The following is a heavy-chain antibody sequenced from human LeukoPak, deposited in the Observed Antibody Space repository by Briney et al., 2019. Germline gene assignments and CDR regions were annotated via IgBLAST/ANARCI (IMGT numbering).Heavy chain of an antibody. CDR1: GGSISSGSYY. Sequence: SQTLSLTCTVSGGSISSGSYYWNWIRQPAGKGLEWIGRIYTSGTTDYNPSLKSRVTISVDTSKNQFSLKLGSVTAADTAMYYCARWGDLYWYFDLWGRGILVTVSS. D-gene: IGHD2-21*02. V-gene: IGHV4-61*02. CDR3: ARWGDLYWYFDL. CDR2: IYTSGTT. J-gene: IGHJ2*01.